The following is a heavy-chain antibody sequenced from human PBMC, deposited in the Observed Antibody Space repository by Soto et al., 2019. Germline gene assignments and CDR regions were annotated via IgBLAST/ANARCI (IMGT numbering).Heavy chain of an antibody. D-gene: IGHD6-13*01. Sequence: TGGSLRLSCAGSGFIFSTYVMHWVRQAPGKGLEWVAVILYDGSKEFYADSVKGRFSISRDNSKNTLYLQMNTLRAEDTATYYCSRGVGAAEMNRFDIWGQGSLVTVSS. J-gene: IGHJ5*02. CDR3: SRGVGAAEMNRFDI. CDR1: GFIFSTYV. V-gene: IGHV3-30*03. CDR2: ILYDGSKE.